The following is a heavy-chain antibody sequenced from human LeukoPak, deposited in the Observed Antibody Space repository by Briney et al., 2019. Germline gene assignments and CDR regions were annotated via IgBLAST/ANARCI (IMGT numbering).Heavy chain of an antibody. Sequence: GGSLRLSCAASGFTFSSYAMSWVRQAPGKGLEWVSAISGSGGSTYYADSVKGRFTISRDNSKNTLYLQMNSLRAEDTAVYYCAKVILAYCGGDCYFDYWGQGTLVTVSS. V-gene: IGHV3-23*01. J-gene: IGHJ4*02. CDR1: GFTFSSYA. CDR2: ISGSGGST. D-gene: IGHD2-21*02. CDR3: AKVILAYCGGDCYFDY.